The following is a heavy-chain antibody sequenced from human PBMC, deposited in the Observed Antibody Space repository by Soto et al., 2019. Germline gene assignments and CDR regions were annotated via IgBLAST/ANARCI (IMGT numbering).Heavy chain of an antibody. Sequence: GGSLRLSCAAPGVTFSSYGIHWVRQAPGKGLEWVAVISYDGRNKYYADPVKGRFTISRDNSKNTLYLQMNSLRTEDTAVYYCAGNYYDSGGYYFDWFDPWGQGTLVTVSS. CDR1: GVTFSSYG. D-gene: IGHD3-22*01. CDR2: ISYDGRNK. J-gene: IGHJ5*02. CDR3: AGNYYDSGGYYFDWFDP. V-gene: IGHV3-30*03.